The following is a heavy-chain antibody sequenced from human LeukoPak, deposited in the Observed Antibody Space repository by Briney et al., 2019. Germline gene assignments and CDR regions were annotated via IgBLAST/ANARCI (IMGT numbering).Heavy chain of an antibody. CDR3: AREEVVGYWASWYYFDY. CDR1: GYTFTSYY. CDR2: INPSGDST. J-gene: IGHJ4*02. D-gene: IGHD2-2*01. V-gene: IGHV1-46*01. Sequence: ASVKVSCKASGYTFTSYYMHWVRQAPGQGLEWMGIINPSGDSTSYAQKFQGRVTMTRDTSTSTVYMELSSLRSEDTAVYYCAREEVVGYWASWYYFDYWGQGTLVTVSS.